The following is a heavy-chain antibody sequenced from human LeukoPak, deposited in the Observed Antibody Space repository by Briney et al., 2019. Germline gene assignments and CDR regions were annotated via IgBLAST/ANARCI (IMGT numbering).Heavy chain of an antibody. CDR2: IYYSGST. CDR3: ARHGDLYYYYYMDV. Sequence: PSETLSLTCTVSGVSISSYYWSWIRQPPGKGLEWIGYIYYSGSTNYNPSLKSRVTISVDTSKNQFSLKLSSVTAADTAVYYCARHGDLYYYYYMDVWGKGTTVTVSS. V-gene: IGHV4-59*01. D-gene: IGHD3-10*01. CDR1: GVSISSYY. J-gene: IGHJ6*03.